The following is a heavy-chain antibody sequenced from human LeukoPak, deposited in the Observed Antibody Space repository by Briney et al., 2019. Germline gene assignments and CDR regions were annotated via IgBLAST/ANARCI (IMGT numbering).Heavy chain of an antibody. D-gene: IGHD3-10*01. CDR2: IYSGGST. CDR3: AKGLYYYGSGNNYGMDV. Sequence: PGGSLRLSCAASGFTVSSNYMSWVRQAPGKGLEWVSVIYSGGSTYYADSVKGRFTISRDNSKNTLYLQMNSLRAEDTAVYYCAKGLYYYGSGNNYGMDVWGQGTTVTVSS. J-gene: IGHJ6*02. V-gene: IGHV3-53*01. CDR1: GFTVSSNY.